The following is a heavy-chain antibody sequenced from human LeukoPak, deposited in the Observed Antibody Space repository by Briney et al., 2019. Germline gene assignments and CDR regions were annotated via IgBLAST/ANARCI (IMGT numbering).Heavy chain of an antibody. Sequence: ASVKVSCKASDYPFTNFGVSWVRQAPGQGLEWMGWISGYNSKTHYPRKFQGRVTMTTDTSTTTAYMELRTLRSDDTAVYYCARVLIVEDSESHYSDYWGQGTLVTVTS. CDR3: ARVLIVEDSESHYSDY. J-gene: IGHJ4*02. V-gene: IGHV1-18*01. D-gene: IGHD1-26*01. CDR2: ISGYNSKT. CDR1: DYPFTNFG.